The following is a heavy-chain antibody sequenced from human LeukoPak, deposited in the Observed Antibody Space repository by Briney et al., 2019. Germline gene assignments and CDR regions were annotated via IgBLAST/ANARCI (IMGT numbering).Heavy chain of an antibody. CDR2: ISSSRATI. Sequence: GGSLRLSCVGSGFTFSTFGMSWVRQAPGKGLEWVSYISSSRATIYYSDSVKGRFTISRDDTKSSLYLQMNSLRAEDTALYYCARMSTGYYDDYWGQGTLVTVSS. J-gene: IGHJ4*02. D-gene: IGHD3-9*01. CDR3: ARMSTGYYDDY. V-gene: IGHV3-48*01. CDR1: GFTFSTFG.